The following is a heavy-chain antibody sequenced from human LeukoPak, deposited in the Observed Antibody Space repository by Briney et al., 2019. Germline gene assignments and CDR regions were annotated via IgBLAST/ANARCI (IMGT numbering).Heavy chain of an antibody. CDR2: IYHSGST. Sequence: PSGTLSLTCAVSGGSISSSNWWSWVRQPPGKGLEWIGEIYHSGSTNYNPSLKSRVTISVDKSKNQFSLKLSSVTAADTAVYYCAGTKRGTNRSGYSVALDYWGQGTLVTVSS. CDR3: AGTKRGTNRSGYSVALDY. V-gene: IGHV4-4*02. D-gene: IGHD3-22*01. CDR1: GGSISSSNW. J-gene: IGHJ4*02.